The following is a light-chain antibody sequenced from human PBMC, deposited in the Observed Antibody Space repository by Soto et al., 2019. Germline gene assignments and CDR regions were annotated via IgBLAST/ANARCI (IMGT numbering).Light chain of an antibody. CDR1: QSVLYSSNNKNY. Sequence: DLVITQFSDSLAVALGARATINCKSSQSVLYSSNNKNYLAWYQQKPGQPPKLLIYWASTRESGVPDRFSGSGSGTDFTLTISSLQAEDVAVYYCQQYYSTPITFGQGTRLEIK. CDR3: QQYYSTPIT. J-gene: IGKJ5*01. CDR2: WAS. V-gene: IGKV4-1*01.